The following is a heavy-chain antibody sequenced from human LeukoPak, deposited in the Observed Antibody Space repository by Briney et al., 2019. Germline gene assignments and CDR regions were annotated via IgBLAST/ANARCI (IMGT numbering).Heavy chain of an antibody. CDR1: DAYIGSSF. D-gene: IGHD1-26*01. CDR3: ARDRSRSYYTFDI. CDR2: ISYRGRT. J-gene: IGHJ3*02. Sequence: SETLSLTCSISDAYIGSSFWSWIRLPPGKGLEWIGSISYRGRTNYSPSLKSRATISMDTSKSQLSLVLTSVTAADTALYYCARDRSRSYYTFDIWGQGTMVTVSS. V-gene: IGHV4-59*13.